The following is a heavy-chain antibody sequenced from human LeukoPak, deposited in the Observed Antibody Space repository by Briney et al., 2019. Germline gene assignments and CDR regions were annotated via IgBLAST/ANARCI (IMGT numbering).Heavy chain of an antibody. J-gene: IGHJ3*02. CDR3: ARDLGYCSSTSCPQYAFDI. V-gene: IGHV1-46*01. CDR1: GYTFTSYY. CDR2: INPSGGST. D-gene: IGHD2-2*01. Sequence: VASVKVSCKASGYTFTSYYMHWVRQAPGQGLEWMGIINPSGGSTSYAQKFQGRVTTTRDTSTSTVYMELSSLRSEDTAVYYCARDLGYCSSTSCPQYAFDIWGQGTMVTVSS.